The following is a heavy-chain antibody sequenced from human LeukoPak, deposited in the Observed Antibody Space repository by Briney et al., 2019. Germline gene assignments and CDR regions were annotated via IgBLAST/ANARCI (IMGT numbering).Heavy chain of an antibody. V-gene: IGHV3-11*01. J-gene: IGHJ4*02. D-gene: IGHD1-1*01. CDR3: AKATGTLGN. Sequence: GGPLRLSCAASGFTFSDYYMSWIRQAPGKGLEWVSYISSSGTTIYYADSVKGRFTISRDNSKDTLYLQMNSLTAEDTAIYYCAKATGTLGNWGQGTLVTVSS. CDR2: ISSSGTTI. CDR1: GFTFSDYY.